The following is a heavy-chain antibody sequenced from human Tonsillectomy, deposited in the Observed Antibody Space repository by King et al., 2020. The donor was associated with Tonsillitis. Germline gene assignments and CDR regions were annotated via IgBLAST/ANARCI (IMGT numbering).Heavy chain of an antibody. D-gene: IGHD1-26*01. V-gene: IGHV2-5*01. CDR2: IYCNDDK. J-gene: IGHJ4*02. CDR3: AHKGIVGATLYYFDY. Sequence: TLKESGPTLVKPTQTLTLTCTFSGFSLSTSGVGVGWIRQPPGKALEWLALIYCNDDKRYSPSLKSRLTLTKDTSKNQVVLTMTNMDPVDTATYYCAHKGIVGATLYYFDYWGQGTLVTVSS. CDR1: GFSLSTSGVG.